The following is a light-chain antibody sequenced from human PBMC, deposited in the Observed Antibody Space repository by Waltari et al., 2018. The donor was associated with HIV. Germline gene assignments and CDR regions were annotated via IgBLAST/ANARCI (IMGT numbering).Light chain of an antibody. Sequence: QSVLTQPPSASGPPGPRVTLSCSGSSSNIASNTVTCYHQLPATAPKLLVYTNNQRPSGVPDRFSGSKSGTSASLAISGLQSEDEADYYCAAWDDSLNGWVFGGGTKLTVL. V-gene: IGLV1-44*01. CDR3: AAWDDSLNGWV. CDR1: SSNIASNT. CDR2: TNN. J-gene: IGLJ3*02.